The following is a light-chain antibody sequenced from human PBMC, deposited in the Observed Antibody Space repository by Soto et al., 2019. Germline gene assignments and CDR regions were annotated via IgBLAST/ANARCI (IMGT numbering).Light chain of an antibody. CDR1: QNVTSN. CDR3: QQYDDWG. V-gene: IGKV3-15*01. J-gene: IGKJ1*01. Sequence: MVMTQSPATLSVSPGERVTLSCRTSQNVTSNLAWYQLKPGQTPSLLIYGTSTRAPDIPVRFSGSGSGTEFTLTISPVQSEDSAIYYCQQYDDWGFGPGTKVEI. CDR2: GTS.